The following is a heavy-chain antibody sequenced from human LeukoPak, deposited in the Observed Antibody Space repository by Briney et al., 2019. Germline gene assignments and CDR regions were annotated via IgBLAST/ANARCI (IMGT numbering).Heavy chain of an antibody. CDR3: AKRREGSSGQYHFDY. CDR2: ISGSGGST. CDR1: GFTFSSYA. V-gene: IGHV3-23*01. J-gene: IGHJ4*02. D-gene: IGHD6-19*01. Sequence: GGSLRLSCAASGFTFSSYAMSWVRQAPGKGLEWVSAISGSGGSTYYADSVKGRFTISRDNSKNTLYLQMDSLRAEDTAVYYCAKRREGSSGQYHFDYWGQGTLVTVSS.